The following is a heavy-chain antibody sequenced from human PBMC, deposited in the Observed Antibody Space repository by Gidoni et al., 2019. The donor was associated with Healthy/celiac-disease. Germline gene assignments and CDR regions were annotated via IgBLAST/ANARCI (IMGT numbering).Heavy chain of an antibody. CDR2: ISYDGSNK. CDR1: GFTFSSYA. V-gene: IGHV3-30-3*01. J-gene: IGHJ6*03. CDR3: ARETYSYGLRGIIFYYYYMDV. Sequence: QVQLVESGGGVVQPGRSLRLSCAASGFTFSSYAMHWVRQAPGKGLEWVAVISYDGSNKYYADSVKGRFTISRDNSKNTLYLQMNSLRAEDTAVYYCARETYSYGLRGIIFYYYYMDVWGKGTTVTVSS. D-gene: IGHD5-18*01.